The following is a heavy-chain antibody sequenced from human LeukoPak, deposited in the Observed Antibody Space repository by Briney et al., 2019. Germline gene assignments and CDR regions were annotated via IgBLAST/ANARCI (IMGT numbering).Heavy chain of an antibody. Sequence: GASVKVSCKASGYTFTSYGISWVRQAPGQGLEWMGWISAYNGNTNYAQKLQGRVTMTTDTSTSTVYMELRSLTSDDTAVYYCARDYGTGSYFEHWGQGTLVTVTS. CDR1: GYTFTSYG. CDR3: ARDYGTGSYFEH. D-gene: IGHD3-10*01. J-gene: IGHJ4*02. CDR2: ISAYNGNT. V-gene: IGHV1-18*01.